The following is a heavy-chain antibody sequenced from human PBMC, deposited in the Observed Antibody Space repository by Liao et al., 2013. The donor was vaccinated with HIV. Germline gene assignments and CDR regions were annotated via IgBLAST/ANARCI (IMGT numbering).Heavy chain of an antibody. J-gene: IGHJ4*02. Sequence: QVQLQESGSGLVKPSETLSLTCTVSGGSITGHYWSWIRQTPGKGLEWIGYIYYTGITNYNPSLKGRGTISIDTSKNQFSLELTSATAADTAVYYCSRGGSGYYFDCWGQGRLVSVTA. D-gene: IGHD2-15*01. V-gene: IGHV4-59*11. CDR1: GGSITGHY. CDR3: SRGGSGYYFDC. CDR2: IYYTGIT.